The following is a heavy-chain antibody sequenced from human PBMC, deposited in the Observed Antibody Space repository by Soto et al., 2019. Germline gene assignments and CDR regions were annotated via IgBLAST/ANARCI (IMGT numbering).Heavy chain of an antibody. V-gene: IGHV4-39*01. CDR3: ARSVSDWFNYFDY. CDR1: GGSISSSSYY. D-gene: IGHD3-9*01. Sequence: QLQLQESGPGLVKPSETLSLTCTVSGGSISSSSYYWGWIRQPPGKGLEWIGSVFYSGNTYYNPSLKSRLTISVDTSKNQFSLRLSSVTAADTAVYYCARSVSDWFNYFDYWVQGTQVTVSS. CDR2: VFYSGNT. J-gene: IGHJ4*02.